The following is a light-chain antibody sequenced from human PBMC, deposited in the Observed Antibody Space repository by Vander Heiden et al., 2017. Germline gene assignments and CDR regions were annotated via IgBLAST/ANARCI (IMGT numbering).Light chain of an antibody. CDR3: QSYDSSRSGYV. Sequence: HSVLTQPPSLSGAPGQRVTISCTGSSSNIGAGYDVHWYQQLPGTAPKLLIYGNSKRPSGVPDRFSGSKSGTSASLAITGLQAEDEADYYCQSYDSSRSGYVFGTGTKVTVL. V-gene: IGLV1-40*01. CDR1: SSNIGAGYD. CDR2: GNS. J-gene: IGLJ1*01.